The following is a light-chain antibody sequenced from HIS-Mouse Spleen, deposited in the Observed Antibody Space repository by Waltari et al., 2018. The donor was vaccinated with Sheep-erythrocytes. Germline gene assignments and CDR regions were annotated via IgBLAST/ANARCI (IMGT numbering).Light chain of an antibody. CDR1: SRDVGGYHH. CDR2: EVS. CDR3: SSYAGSNNWV. V-gene: IGLV2-8*01. J-gene: IGLJ3*02. Sequence: QSALTQPPPASGSPGQSVTIPCTGTSRDVGGYHHVPWYQQHPGKAPQLLIYEVSKRPSGVPDRFSGSKSGNTASLTVSGLQAEDEADYYCSSYAGSNNWVFGGGTKLTVL.